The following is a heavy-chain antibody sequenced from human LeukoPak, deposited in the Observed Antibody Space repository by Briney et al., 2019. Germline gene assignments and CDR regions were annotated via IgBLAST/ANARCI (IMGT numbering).Heavy chain of an antibody. D-gene: IGHD4-17*01. J-gene: IGHJ4*02. CDR1: GGSISSYY. CDR2: INHSGST. V-gene: IGHV4-34*01. Sequence: SETLSLTCTVSGGSISSYYWSWIRQPPGKGLEWIGEINHSGSTNYNPSLKSRVTISVDTSKNQFSLKLSSVTAADTAVYYCATSGLVYGDYGFDYWGQGTLVTVSS. CDR3: ATSGLVYGDYGFDY.